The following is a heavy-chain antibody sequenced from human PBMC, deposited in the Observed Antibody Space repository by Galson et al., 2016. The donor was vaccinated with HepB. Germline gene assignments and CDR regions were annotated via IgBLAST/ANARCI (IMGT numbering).Heavy chain of an antibody. Sequence: SLRLSCAASGFSFSSYWMSWVRQAPGKGLEWVANIKGDGSEKYSVDSVKGRFTISRDNAKNSLFLQMSSLRAEDTAVYYCAREGYCSGGGCYSEYFQDWGQGTLVTVSS. CDR1: GFSFSSYW. D-gene: IGHD2-15*01. V-gene: IGHV3-7*03. J-gene: IGHJ1*01. CDR2: IKGDGSEK. CDR3: AREGYCSGGGCYSEYFQD.